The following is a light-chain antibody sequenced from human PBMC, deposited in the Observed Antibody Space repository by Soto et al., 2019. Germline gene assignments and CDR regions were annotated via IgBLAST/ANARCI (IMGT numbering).Light chain of an antibody. CDR3: SSYTSSSTSYV. Sequence: QSVLTQPASVSGSPGQSITISCTGTSSDVGAYNYVSWYQQHPGKAPKLMIYDVSNRPSGVSNRFSGSKSGNTASLTISGLQAEDEAHYYCSSYTSSSTSYVFGTGTKLTVL. V-gene: IGLV2-14*01. CDR1: SSDVGAYNY. J-gene: IGLJ1*01. CDR2: DVS.